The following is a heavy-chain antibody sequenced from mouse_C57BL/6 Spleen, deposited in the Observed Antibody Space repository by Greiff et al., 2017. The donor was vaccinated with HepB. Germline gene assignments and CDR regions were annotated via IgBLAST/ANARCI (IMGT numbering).Heavy chain of an antibody. J-gene: IGHJ4*01. V-gene: IGHV1-7*01. D-gene: IGHD1-1*01. CDR3: ARWITTYAMDY. CDR2: INPSSGYT. CDR1: GYTFTSYW. Sequence: VQRVESGAELAKPGASVKLSCKASGYTFTSYWMHWVKQRPGQGLEWIGYINPSSGYTKYNQKFKDKATLTADKSSSTAYMQLSSLTYEDSAVYYCARWITTYAMDYWGQGTSVTVSS.